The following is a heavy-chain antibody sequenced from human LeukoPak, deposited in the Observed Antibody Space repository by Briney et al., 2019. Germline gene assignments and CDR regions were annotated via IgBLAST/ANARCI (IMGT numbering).Heavy chain of an antibody. CDR3: AKALNDYGDSPLDY. J-gene: IGHJ4*02. D-gene: IGHD4-17*01. V-gene: IGHV3-23*01. CDR1: GFTFSSYA. Sequence: GGSLRLSCAASGFTFSSYAMSWVRQAPGKGLEWVSAVSGSGGSTYYADSVKGRFTTSRDNSKNTLYLQMNSLRAEDTAVYYCAKALNDYGDSPLDYWGQGTLVTVSS. CDR2: VSGSGGST.